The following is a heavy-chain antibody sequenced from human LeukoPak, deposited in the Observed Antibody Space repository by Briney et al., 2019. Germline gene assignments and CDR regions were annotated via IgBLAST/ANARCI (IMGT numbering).Heavy chain of an antibody. CDR1: GYTFTSYA. J-gene: IGHJ3*02. Sequence: ASVKVSCKASGYTFTSYAMNWVRQAPGQGLEWMGWINTNTGNPTYAQGFTGRFVFSLDTSVSTAYLQISSLKAEDTAVYYCARDPPLSSSWLNDAFDIWGQGTMVTVSS. D-gene: IGHD6-13*01. CDR3: ARDPPLSSSWLNDAFDI. CDR2: INTNTGNP. V-gene: IGHV7-4-1*02.